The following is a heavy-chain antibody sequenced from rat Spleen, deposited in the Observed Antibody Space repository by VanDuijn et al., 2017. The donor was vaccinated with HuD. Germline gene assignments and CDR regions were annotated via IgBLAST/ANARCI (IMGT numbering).Heavy chain of an antibody. J-gene: IGHJ4*01. D-gene: IGHD1-12*02. Sequence: EVQLVESGGGLVQPGRSLKLSCVASGFTFNNYWMTWIRQAPGKGLEWVASITNTGGSTYYPDSVKGRFTISRDNAKSTLYLQMNSLRSEDTATYYCTRDLITMMVQVMDAWGQGASVTVSS. CDR2: ITNTGGST. CDR1: GFTFNNYW. CDR3: TRDLITMMVQVMDA. V-gene: IGHV5-31*01.